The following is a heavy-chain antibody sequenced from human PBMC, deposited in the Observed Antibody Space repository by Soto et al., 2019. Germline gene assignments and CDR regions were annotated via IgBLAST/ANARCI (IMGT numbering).Heavy chain of an antibody. V-gene: IGHV3-33*01. D-gene: IGHD5-12*01. CDR3: ARGVAPFDY. CDR1: GFTLTTYA. J-gene: IGHJ4*02. CDR2: FWHDGTKI. Sequence: GGSLRLSCAAAGFTLTTYAMHWVRQAPGKGLQWVALFWHDGTKIYYADSVRGRFTVSRDNSRNTLYLVMSNLRAEDTAVYYCARGVAPFDYWGQGTQVTVSS.